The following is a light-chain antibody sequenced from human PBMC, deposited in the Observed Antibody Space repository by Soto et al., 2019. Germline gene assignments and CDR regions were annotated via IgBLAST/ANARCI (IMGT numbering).Light chain of an antibody. Sequence: DIQMTQSPYTLSASVGDRVTITCRASQSLSNWLAWYQQKPGKAPNLLIYDASTLESGVPSRFSGGGFGTDFTLTIRSLQPDDFATDYCQQYSSYSTFGQGTKVDIK. J-gene: IGKJ1*01. CDR3: QQYSSYST. CDR1: QSLSNW. V-gene: IGKV1-5*01. CDR2: DAS.